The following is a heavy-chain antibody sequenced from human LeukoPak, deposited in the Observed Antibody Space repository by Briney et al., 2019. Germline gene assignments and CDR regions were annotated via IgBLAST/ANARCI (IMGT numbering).Heavy chain of an antibody. V-gene: IGHV3-15*01. D-gene: IGHD1-7*01. CDR2: IKSKTDGGTT. J-gene: IGHJ4*02. CDR3: TTEYNWNYVL. CDR1: GFTFSYAW. Sequence: PGGSLRLSCTGSGFTFSYAWMSWVRQAPGKGLEWVGRIKSKTDGGTTDFPAPVKGRFTISRDDSENTLYLQMSSLKADDTAVYYCTTEYNWNYVLWGQGTLVTVSS.